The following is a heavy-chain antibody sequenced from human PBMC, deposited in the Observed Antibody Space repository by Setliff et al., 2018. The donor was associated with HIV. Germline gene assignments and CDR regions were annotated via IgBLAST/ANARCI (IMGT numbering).Heavy chain of an antibody. V-gene: IGHV1-18*01. CDR3: AREPSGWYSKGNWFDP. Sequence: ASVKVSCKASGYSSTSYGIAWVRQAPGQGLEWMGWISVYNGDTKYAQKLQDRVTMTIDTATRTAYMEVRSLRSDDTAVYYCAREPSGWYSKGNWFDPWGQGTLVTVSS. CDR2: ISVYNGDT. D-gene: IGHD6-19*01. J-gene: IGHJ5*02. CDR1: GYSSTSYG.